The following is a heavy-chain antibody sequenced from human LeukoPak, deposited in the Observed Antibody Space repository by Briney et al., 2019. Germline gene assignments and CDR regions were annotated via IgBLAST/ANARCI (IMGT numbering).Heavy chain of an antibody. V-gene: IGHV4-59*01. D-gene: IGHD2-2*01. Sequence: SEILSLTCTVSGGSISSYYWSWIRQPPGKGLEWIGYIYYSGSTNYNPSLKSRVTISVDTSKNQFSLKLSSVTAADTAVYYCARGSGYQLLFGPSYYFDYWGQGTLVTVSS. CDR1: GGSISSYY. J-gene: IGHJ4*02. CDR3: ARGSGYQLLFGPSYYFDY. CDR2: IYYSGST.